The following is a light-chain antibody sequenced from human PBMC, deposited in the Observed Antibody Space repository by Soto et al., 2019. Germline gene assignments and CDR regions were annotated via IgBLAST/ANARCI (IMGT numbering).Light chain of an antibody. J-gene: IGKJ3*01. Sequence: EIVLTQSPATLSLSPGERATISCRASQSVSSCLAWYQQKPGQAPRLLIYDASNRATGIPARFSGSGSGTDFTLTISSLEPEDFAVYYCQQRSNGFTFGPGTKVDIK. V-gene: IGKV3-11*01. CDR1: QSVSSC. CDR2: DAS. CDR3: QQRSNGFT.